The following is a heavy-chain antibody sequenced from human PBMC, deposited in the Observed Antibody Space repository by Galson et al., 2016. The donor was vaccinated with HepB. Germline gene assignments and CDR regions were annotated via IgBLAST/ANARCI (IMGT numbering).Heavy chain of an antibody. V-gene: IGHV3-21*01. Sequence: SLRLSCAASGFSFSSYTMNWVRQAPGKGLEWVSSISSSNYAYSADPMKGRLTISRDNAQNSLFLQISSLRVEETAVYYCARGASPYFDYWGQGALVTVSS. CDR2: ISSSNYA. D-gene: IGHD2-2*01. CDR3: ARGASPYFDY. CDR1: GFSFSSYT. J-gene: IGHJ4*02.